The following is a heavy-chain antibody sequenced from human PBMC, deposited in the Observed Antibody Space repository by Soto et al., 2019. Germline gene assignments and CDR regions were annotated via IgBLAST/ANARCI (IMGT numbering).Heavy chain of an antibody. D-gene: IGHD1-26*01. Sequence: QVQLVESGGGVVQPGRSLRLSCAASGFTFSSYGMHGVRQAPGKGLEWVAVISYDGSNKYYADSVKGRFTISRDNSKNPLYLQMNSLRAEDTAVYNCANTHPPWELQGGPDWWGQGTLVTVSS. CDR1: GFTFSSYG. J-gene: IGHJ1*01. V-gene: IGHV3-30*18. CDR3: ANTHPPWELQGGPDW. CDR2: ISYDGSNK.